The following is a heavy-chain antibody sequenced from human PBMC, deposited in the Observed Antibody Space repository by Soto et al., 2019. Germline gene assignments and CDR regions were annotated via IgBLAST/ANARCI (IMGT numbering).Heavy chain of an antibody. D-gene: IGHD2-15*01. V-gene: IGHV3-33*01. CDR2: IWYDGSNK. CDR1: GFTFSSYG. CDR3: ARGDCSGGSCYGPYAFDI. J-gene: IGHJ3*02. Sequence: GGSLRLSCAASGFTFSSYGMHWVRQAPGKGLEWVAVIWYDGSNKYYADSAKGRFTISRDNSKNTLYLQMNSLRAEDTAVYYCARGDCSGGSCYGPYAFDIWGQGTMVTVS.